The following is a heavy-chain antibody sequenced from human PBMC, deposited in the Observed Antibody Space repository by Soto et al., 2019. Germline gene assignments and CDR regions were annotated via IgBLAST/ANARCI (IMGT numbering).Heavy chain of an antibody. D-gene: IGHD6-13*01. CDR3: ARGAAAGTFDY. V-gene: IGHV3-11*01. J-gene: IGHJ4*02. CDR2: ISSSGSTI. Sequence: GGSLRLSCAASGFTFSDYYMSWIRQAPGKGLEWVSYISSSGSTIYYADSVKGRFTISRDNSKNTLYLQMNSLRAEDTAVYYCARGAAAGTFDYWGQGTLVTVSS. CDR1: GFTFSDYY.